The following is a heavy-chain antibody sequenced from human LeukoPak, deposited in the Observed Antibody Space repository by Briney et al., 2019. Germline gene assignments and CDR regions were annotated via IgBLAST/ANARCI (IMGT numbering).Heavy chain of an antibody. D-gene: IGHD2-21*01. CDR2: ISSSGSTI. V-gene: IGHV3-11*01. CDR1: GFTFDDYT. Sequence: GGSLRLSCAASGFTFDDYTMHWVRQAPGKGLEWVSYISSSGSTIYYADSVKGRFTISRDNAENSLYLQMNSLRAEDTAVYYCARLVNYYFDYWGQGTLVTVSS. CDR3: ARLVNYYFDY. J-gene: IGHJ4*02.